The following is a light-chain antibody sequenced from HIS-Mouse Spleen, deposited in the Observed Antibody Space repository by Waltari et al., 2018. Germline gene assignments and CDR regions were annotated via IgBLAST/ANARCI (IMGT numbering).Light chain of an antibody. J-gene: IGLJ3*02. CDR2: KDS. CDR1: VLAKKS. V-gene: IGLV3-27*01. Sequence: SYELTQPSSVSVSPGQTARITCSGDVLAKKSARWFQQKPGQAPVLVIYKDSERPSGIPERFSGSSSGTTVTLTISGAQVEDEADYYCYSAADNSWVFGGGTKLTVL. CDR3: YSAADNSWV.